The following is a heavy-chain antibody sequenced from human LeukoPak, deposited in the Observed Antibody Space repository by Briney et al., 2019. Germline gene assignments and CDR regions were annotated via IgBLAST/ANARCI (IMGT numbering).Heavy chain of an antibody. D-gene: IGHD3-10*01. Sequence: ASVKVSCTASGYTFTSYYMDWVRQAPGQGLEWMGIINPSGGSTNYAQKFQGRVTMTRDTSTSTVYMELSSLRSEDTAVYYCATENGDRGSGSYSYRWDYWGQGTLVTVSS. CDR2: INPSGGST. CDR3: ATENGDRGSGSYSYRWDY. CDR1: GYTFTSYY. V-gene: IGHV1-46*01. J-gene: IGHJ4*02.